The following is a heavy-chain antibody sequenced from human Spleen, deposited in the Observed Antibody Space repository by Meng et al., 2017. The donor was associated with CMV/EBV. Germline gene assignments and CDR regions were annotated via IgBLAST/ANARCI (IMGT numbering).Heavy chain of an antibody. CDR3: HLGGSWGYSNY. V-gene: IGHV1-46*01. D-gene: IGHD5-18*01. CDR1: GYNFPTYG. Sequence: ASVKVSCKASGYNFPTYGISWVRQAPGQGLEWMGIINPSGGSTSYAQKFQGRVTMTRDTSTSTVYMELSSLRSEDTAVYYCHLGGSWGYSNYWGQGTLVTVSS. CDR2: INPSGGST. J-gene: IGHJ4*02.